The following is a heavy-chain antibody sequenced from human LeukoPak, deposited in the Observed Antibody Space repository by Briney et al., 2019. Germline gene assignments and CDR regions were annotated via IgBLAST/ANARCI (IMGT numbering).Heavy chain of an antibody. CDR2: ISSSGTHI. V-gene: IGHV3-21*01. J-gene: IGHJ6*03. D-gene: IGHD2-2*01. Sequence: GGSLRLSCAASGFTFSEFGMNWVRQAPGKGREWVSRISSSGTHINYADSVKGRFTVSRDNAKNSLYLQMNSLRVEDTALYYCVRGLGYCSNTRCSPGYYMDVWGKGTTVTVSS. CDR1: GFTFSEFG. CDR3: VRGLGYCSNTRCSPGYYMDV.